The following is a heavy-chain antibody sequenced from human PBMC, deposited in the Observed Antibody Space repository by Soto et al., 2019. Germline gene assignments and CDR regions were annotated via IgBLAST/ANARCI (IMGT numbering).Heavy chain of an antibody. D-gene: IGHD3-10*01. CDR2: IYYSGST. CDR3: TFGELLYYFDY. CDR1: GGSISSSSYY. V-gene: IGHV4-39*01. J-gene: IGHJ4*02. Sequence: SETLSLTCTVSGGSISSSSYYWGWIRQPPGKGLEWIGSIYYSGSTYYNPSLKSRVTISVDTSKNQFSLKLSSVTAADTAVYYCTFGELLYYFDYWGQGTLVTVSS.